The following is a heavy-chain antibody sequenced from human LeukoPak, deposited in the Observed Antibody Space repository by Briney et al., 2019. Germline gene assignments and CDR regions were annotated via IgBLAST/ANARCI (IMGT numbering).Heavy chain of an antibody. D-gene: IGHD1-20*01. CDR2: IYYSGST. Sequence: SETLSLTCTVSGGPISSYYWSWIRQPPGKGLEWIGYIYYSGSTNYNPSLKSRVTISVDASKNQFSLKLSSVTAADTAVYYCARVQDNWNYVDYWGQGTLVTVSS. V-gene: IGHV4-59*01. CDR1: GGPISSYY. CDR3: ARVQDNWNYVDY. J-gene: IGHJ4*02.